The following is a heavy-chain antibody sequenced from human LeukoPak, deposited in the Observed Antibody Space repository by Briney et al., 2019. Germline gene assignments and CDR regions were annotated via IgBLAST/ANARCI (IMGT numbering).Heavy chain of an antibody. V-gene: IGHV3-74*01. CDR1: GFTVSNHW. J-gene: IGHJ4*02. CDR2: ILNVARNT. D-gene: IGHD3-22*01. Sequence: PGGPLRPSCVASGFTVSNHWMHCVRQPPGNGLVWDAPILNVARNTTYAGSVEGRFTISRDNAKKTLYLQMSRLTAAGPALYYCARGGMYYYDSGGLIDDWGQGAQVTVSS. CDR3: ARGGMYYYDSGGLIDD.